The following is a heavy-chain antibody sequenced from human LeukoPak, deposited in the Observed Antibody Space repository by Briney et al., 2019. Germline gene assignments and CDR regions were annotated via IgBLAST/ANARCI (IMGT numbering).Heavy chain of an antibody. J-gene: IGHJ3*02. V-gene: IGHV1-46*01. CDR3: ARDLPSETGDYAFIDAFDI. CDR1: GYTFTSNY. D-gene: IGHD4-17*01. CDR2: ISPSGGST. Sequence: ASVKVSCKAFGYTFTSNYMHWVRQAPGQGPEWMGVISPSGGSTTYAQKFQGRVTLTRDMSTSTDYLELSSLRAEDTAVYYCARDLPSETGDYAFIDAFDIWGQGTMVTVSS.